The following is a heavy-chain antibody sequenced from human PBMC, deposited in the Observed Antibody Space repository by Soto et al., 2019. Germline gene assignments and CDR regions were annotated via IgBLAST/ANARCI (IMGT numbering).Heavy chain of an antibody. CDR1: GGSFRGFY. D-gene: IGHD3-3*01. Sequence: LSLTCAVSGGSFRGFYWTWIRQSPGKGLEWLGDINHVGITNYNPSLKSRVSIPVDTSKSQFSLKLSSVTAADTAVYYCARAHDFWGGKQKPMDSWCHGTLVIVSS. CDR3: ARAHDFWGGKQKPMDS. V-gene: IGHV4-34*01. CDR2: INHVGIT. J-gene: IGHJ5*01.